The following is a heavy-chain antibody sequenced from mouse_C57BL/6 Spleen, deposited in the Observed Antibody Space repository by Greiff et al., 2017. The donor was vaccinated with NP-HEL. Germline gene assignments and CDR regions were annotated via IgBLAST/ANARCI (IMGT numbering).Heavy chain of an antibody. J-gene: IGHJ4*01. CDR3: ARENWDHYAMDY. D-gene: IGHD4-1*01. CDR2: ISDGGSYT. V-gene: IGHV5-4*01. Sequence: EVQLVESGGGLVKPGGSLKLSCAASGFTFSSYAMSWVRQTPEKRLEWVATISDGGSYTYYPDNVKGRFTISRDNAKNNLYLQMSHLKSEDTAMYYCARENWDHYAMDYWGQGTSVTVSS. CDR1: GFTFSSYA.